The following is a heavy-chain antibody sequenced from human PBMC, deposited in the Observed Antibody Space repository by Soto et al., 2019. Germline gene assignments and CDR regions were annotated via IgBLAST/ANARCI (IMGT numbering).Heavy chain of an antibody. Sequence: QVQLQQSGPRLVKPSETLSLTCTVSSGPDRSHNWGWIRQPPGRGLEWIGYVYYTGDTAYNPSLRGLFTISADTSTNDISLTLNSVTAADTAVYYCVRQGLDYLHGLVDVWGQGTTVSVSS. V-gene: IGHV4-59*08. CDR1: SGPDRSHN. J-gene: IGHJ6*02. CDR3: VRQGLDYLHGLVDV. CDR2: VYYTGDT. D-gene: IGHD4-17*01.